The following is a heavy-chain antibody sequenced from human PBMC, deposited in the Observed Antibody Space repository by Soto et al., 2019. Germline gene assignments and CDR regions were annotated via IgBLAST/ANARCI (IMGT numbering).Heavy chain of an antibody. CDR2: IYHGGTT. D-gene: IGHD2-15*01. J-gene: IGHJ4*02. V-gene: IGHV4-31*11. CDR3: ARYCSGGTCYDRIDY. CDR1: GGSIYSAGSY. Sequence: KTSETLSLTCAVSGGSIYSAGSYWSVLRQIPGRGLEWIGHIYHGGTTDYNPSLKSRITMSVDTSKNQFSLELNSVTAADTAVYYCARYCSGGTCYDRIDYWGEGTLVTVSS.